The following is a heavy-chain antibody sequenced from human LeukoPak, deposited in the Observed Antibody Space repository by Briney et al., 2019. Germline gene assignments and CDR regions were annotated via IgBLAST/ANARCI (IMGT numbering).Heavy chain of an antibody. J-gene: IGHJ4*02. V-gene: IGHV4-61*02. CDR3: AREFDS. CDR1: GGSISSGEYY. Sequence: SQTLSLTCTVPGGSISSGEYYRGWFRQPAGKGLEWIGRISASGRSNYIPSLKSRLTISIDTSKNQCSLMLSSVTATDTAVYYCAREFDSWGQGTLVTVSS. CDR2: ISASGRS.